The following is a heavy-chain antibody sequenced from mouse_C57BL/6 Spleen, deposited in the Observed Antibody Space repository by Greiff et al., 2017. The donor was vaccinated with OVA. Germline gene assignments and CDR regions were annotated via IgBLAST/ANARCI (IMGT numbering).Heavy chain of an antibody. V-gene: IGHV2-9-1*01. CDR3: ARKGDDYWYFGV. CDR2: IWTGGGT. Sequence: VKLMESGPGLVAPSQSLSITCTVSGFSLTSYAISWVRQPPGKGLEWLGEIWTGGGTNYNSALKSRLSISKDNSKSQVFLKMNSLQTDDTARYYCARKGDDYWYFGVWGTGTTVTVSS. D-gene: IGHD3-3*01. J-gene: IGHJ1*03. CDR1: GFSLTSYA.